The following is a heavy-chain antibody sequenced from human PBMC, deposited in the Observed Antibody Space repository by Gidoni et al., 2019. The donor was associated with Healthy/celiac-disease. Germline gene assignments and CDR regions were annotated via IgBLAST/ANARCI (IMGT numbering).Heavy chain of an antibody. Sequence: QVQLQESGPGLVKPSQTLSLTCTVPGGPISSGSYYWSWIRQPAGKGLEWIGRIYTSGSTNYNPSLKSRVTISVDTSKNQFSLKLSSVTAADTAVYYCARVVDGYQYYYGMDVWGQGTTVTVSS. CDR2: IYTSGST. D-gene: IGHD5-12*01. CDR3: ARVVDGYQYYYGMDV. V-gene: IGHV4-61*02. CDR1: GGPISSGSYY. J-gene: IGHJ6*02.